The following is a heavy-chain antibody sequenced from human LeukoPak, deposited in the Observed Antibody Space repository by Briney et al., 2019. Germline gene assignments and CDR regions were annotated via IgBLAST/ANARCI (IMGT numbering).Heavy chain of an antibody. CDR3: AGEPLNTLGQRVPDY. V-gene: IGHV3-23*01. D-gene: IGHD2-15*01. CDR1: GFTVSSNY. Sequence: GGSLRLSCAASGFTVSSNYMSWVRQAPGKGLEWVSAISGSGGSTYYADSVKGRFTISRDNAKKSLFLHMNSLSAGDTAVYYCAGEPLNTLGQRVPDYWGQGTLVTVSS. J-gene: IGHJ4*02. CDR2: ISGSGGST.